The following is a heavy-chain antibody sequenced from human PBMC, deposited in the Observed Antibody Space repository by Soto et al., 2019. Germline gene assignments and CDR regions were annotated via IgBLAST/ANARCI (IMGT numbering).Heavy chain of an antibody. D-gene: IGHD4-17*01. Sequence: SETLSLTCTVSGGSISHYYWSWIRQPPGKGLEWIGYIYYSGGTNYNPSLKSRVTISVDTSKNQFSLKLSSVTAADTAVYYCARSQWTTVSDYWGQGTLVTVSS. V-gene: IGHV4-59*01. CDR1: GGSISHYY. CDR2: IYYSGGT. J-gene: IGHJ4*02. CDR3: ARSQWTTVSDY.